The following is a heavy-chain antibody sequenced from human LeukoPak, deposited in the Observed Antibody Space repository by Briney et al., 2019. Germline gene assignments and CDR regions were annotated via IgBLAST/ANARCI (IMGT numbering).Heavy chain of an antibody. D-gene: IGHD4-17*01. Sequence: SETLSLTCTVSGGSIGSSSYYWGWIRQPPGKGLVWVGNIYYSGSTHYTPSLQSRVTISVDTSRNEFSLKVCSVPAADTAVYYCASTYGDAVFDYWGQGTLVTVSS. V-gene: IGHV4-39*01. CDR1: GGSIGSSSYY. CDR2: IYYSGST. J-gene: IGHJ4*02. CDR3: ASTYGDAVFDY.